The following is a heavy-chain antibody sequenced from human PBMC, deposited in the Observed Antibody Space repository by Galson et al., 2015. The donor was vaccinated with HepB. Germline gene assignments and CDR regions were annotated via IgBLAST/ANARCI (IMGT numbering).Heavy chain of an antibody. D-gene: IGHD3-10*01. Sequence: PALVKPTQTLTLTCTFSGFSLSTSGMCVSWIRQPPGKALEWLARIDWDDDKYYSTSLKTRLTISKDTSKNQVVLTMTNMDPVDTATYYCARENMVRGVGDAFDIWGQGTMVTVSS. CDR2: IDWDDDK. CDR3: ARENMVRGVGDAFDI. J-gene: IGHJ3*02. CDR1: GFSLSTSGMC. V-gene: IGHV2-70*11.